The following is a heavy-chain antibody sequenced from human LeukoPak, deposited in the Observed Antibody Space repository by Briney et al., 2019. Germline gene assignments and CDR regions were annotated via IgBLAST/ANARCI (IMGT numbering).Heavy chain of an antibody. D-gene: IGHD3-22*01. CDR2: IWYDGSNK. Sequence: PGGSLRLSCAASGFTFSSYGMHWVRQAPGKGLEWVAVIWYDGSNKYYADSVKGRFTISRDNSKNTLYLQMNSLRAEDTAVYYCARDLSGFAYYYDSSGYLLDYWGQGTLVTVSS. V-gene: IGHV3-33*01. J-gene: IGHJ4*02. CDR3: ARDLSGFAYYYDSSGYLLDY. CDR1: GFTFSSYG.